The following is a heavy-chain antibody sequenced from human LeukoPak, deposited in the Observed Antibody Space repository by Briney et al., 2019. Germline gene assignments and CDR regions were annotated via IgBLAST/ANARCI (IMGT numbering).Heavy chain of an antibody. D-gene: IGHD1-26*01. CDR1: GFTFRIYS. Sequence: PGGSLRLSCTASGFTFRIYSMTWVRQAPGKGLEWVSTISGSGRDTYYGDSVKGRSTISRDNSKNALYLHMNSLRAEDTAVYYCAKAGAEQYNYYMDGWGKGTTVTASS. CDR2: ISGSGRDT. J-gene: IGHJ6*03. CDR3: AKAGAEQYNYYMDG. V-gene: IGHV3-23*01.